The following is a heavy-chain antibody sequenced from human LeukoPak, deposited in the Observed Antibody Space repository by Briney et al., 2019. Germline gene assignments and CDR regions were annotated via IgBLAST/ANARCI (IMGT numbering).Heavy chain of an antibody. V-gene: IGHV1-69*01. Sequence: SVKVSCKASGGTFSSYAISWVRQAPGQGLEWMGGIIPIFGTANYAQKFQGRVTITSDESTSTAYMELSSLRSEGTAVYYCARDQDCGGDCPPGDIWGQGTMVTVSS. D-gene: IGHD2-21*01. CDR1: GGTFSSYA. CDR2: IIPIFGTA. J-gene: IGHJ3*02. CDR3: ARDQDCGGDCPPGDI.